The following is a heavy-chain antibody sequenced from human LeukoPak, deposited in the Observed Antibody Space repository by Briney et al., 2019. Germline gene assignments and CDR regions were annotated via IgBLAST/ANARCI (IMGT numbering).Heavy chain of an antibody. Sequence: PGGSLRLSCAASGFAFSSFAMRWVRQAPGKGLGWVAIISYDGSNKYYADSVKGRFTISRDNSKNTLYLQMNSLRAEDTAVYYCARDGGWSLDYWGQGTPVTVSS. D-gene: IGHD6-19*01. CDR1: GFAFSSFA. CDR3: ARDGGWSLDY. J-gene: IGHJ4*02. V-gene: IGHV3-30-3*01. CDR2: ISYDGSNK.